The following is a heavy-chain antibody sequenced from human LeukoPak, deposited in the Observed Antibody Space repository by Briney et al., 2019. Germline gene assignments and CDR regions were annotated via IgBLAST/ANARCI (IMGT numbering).Heavy chain of an antibody. V-gene: IGHV3-49*04. D-gene: IGHD3-22*01. Sequence: GGSLRLACTASGFTFGDYAMSWVRQAPGKGLEWVSFIRSKAYGGTTEYAASVKGRFTISRDDSKSIAYLQMNSLKTEDTAVYYCRGDSSGYYSDYGMDVWGQGTTVTVSS. CDR2: IRSKAYGGTT. J-gene: IGHJ6*02. CDR1: GFTFGDYA. CDR3: RGDSSGYYSDYGMDV.